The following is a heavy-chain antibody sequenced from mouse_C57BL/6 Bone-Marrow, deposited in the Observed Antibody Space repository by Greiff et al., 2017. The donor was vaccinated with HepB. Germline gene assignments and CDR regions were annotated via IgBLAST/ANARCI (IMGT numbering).Heavy chain of an antibody. V-gene: IGHV14-4*01. J-gene: IGHJ1*03. CDR2: IDPENGDT. D-gene: IGHD2-1*01. Sequence: EVQLQQSGAELVRPGASVKLSCTASGFNIKDDYMHWVKQRPEQGLEWIGWIDPENGDTEYASKFQGKATITADTSSNTAYLQLSSLTSEDTAVYYCTLYYGNSNWYFDVWGTGTTVTVSS. CDR1: GFNIKDDY. CDR3: TLYYGNSNWYFDV.